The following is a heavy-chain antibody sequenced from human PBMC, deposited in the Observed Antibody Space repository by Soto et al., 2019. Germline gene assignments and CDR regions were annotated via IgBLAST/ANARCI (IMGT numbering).Heavy chain of an antibody. J-gene: IGHJ3*02. V-gene: IGHV3-21*01. CDR1: GFTFSSYT. CDR3: ARDMIGSSGYRDAFDI. CDR2: ISSGISYT. Sequence: GGSLRLSCAASGFTFSSYTMNWVRQSPGKGLEWVSSISSGISYTYYADSVKGRFTISRDNAKNSLYLQMTRLRAEDTAVYYCARDMIGSSGYRDAFDIWGQETMVTVSS. D-gene: IGHD3-22*01.